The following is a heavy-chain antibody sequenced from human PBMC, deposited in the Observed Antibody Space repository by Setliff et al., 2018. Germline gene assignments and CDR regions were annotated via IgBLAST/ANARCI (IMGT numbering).Heavy chain of an antibody. J-gene: IGHJ3*02. Sequence: GGSLRLSCASSGFTFSDYSMNWVRQAPGKGLEWISSISSSSIYIAYADSVKGRFTISRDNARNSLYLQMNSLRVEDTAVYYCAKDKYSSGPDAFHIWGQGTMVTVSS. CDR3: AKDKYSSGPDAFHI. CDR1: GFTFSDYS. CDR2: ISSSSIYI. V-gene: IGHV3-21*01. D-gene: IGHD3-22*01.